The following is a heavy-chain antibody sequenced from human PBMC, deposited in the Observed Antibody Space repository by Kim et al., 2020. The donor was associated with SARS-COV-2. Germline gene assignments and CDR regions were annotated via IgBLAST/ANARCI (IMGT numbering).Heavy chain of an antibody. D-gene: IGHD6-19*01. CDR1: GYTFTGYY. J-gene: IGHJ5*02. CDR2: INPNSGGT. V-gene: IGHV1-2*06. Sequence: ASVKVSCKASGYTFTGYYMHWVRQASGQGLEWMGRINPNSGGTNHAQKFQGRVTMTRVTSISTAYTELSRLRSDDTAVYYCARGTHPKYSSGWYGSWFDPWGQGTLVTVSS. CDR3: ARGTHPKYSSGWYGSWFDP.